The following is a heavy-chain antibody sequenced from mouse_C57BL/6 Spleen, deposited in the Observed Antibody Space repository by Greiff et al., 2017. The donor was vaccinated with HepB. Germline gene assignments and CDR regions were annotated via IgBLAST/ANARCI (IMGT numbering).Heavy chain of an antibody. J-gene: IGHJ4*01. CDR2: IYPGDGDT. CDR3: ARETYDYDDAMDY. Sequence: VQLQQSGPELVKPGASVKISCKASGYAFSSSWMNWVKQRPGKGLEWIGRIYPGDGDTNYNGKFKGKATLTADKSSSTAYMQLSSLTSEDSAVYFCARETYDYDDAMDYWGQGTSVTVSS. V-gene: IGHV1-82*01. D-gene: IGHD2-4*01. CDR1: GYAFSSSW.